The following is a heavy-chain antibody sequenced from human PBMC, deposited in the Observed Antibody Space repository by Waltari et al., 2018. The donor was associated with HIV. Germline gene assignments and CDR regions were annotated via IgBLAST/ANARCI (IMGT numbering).Heavy chain of an antibody. CDR3: ARRPMIVLVIYCCDY. CDR1: GFTFSSYA. D-gene: IGHD3-22*01. V-gene: IGHV3-30*16. CDR2: GSYDGRYK. Sequence: QVQLVESGGGVVQPGRSLRLSCAASGFTFSSYAMHWVRRAPGKGLEWGAVGSYDGRYKYYAEAVKSRFIISRANSKNTLYLQMNSLRAEDTAVNYCARRPMIVLVIYCCDYWGQGTLVTVSS. J-gene: IGHJ4*02.